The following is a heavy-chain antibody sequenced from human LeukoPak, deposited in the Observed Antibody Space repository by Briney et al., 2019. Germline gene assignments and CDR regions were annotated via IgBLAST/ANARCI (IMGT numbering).Heavy chain of an antibody. CDR2: IYHSGST. V-gene: IGHV4-30-2*01. Sequence: SQTLSLTCTVSGGSISSGGYYWSWIRQPPGKGLEWIGYIYHSGSTYYSPSLKSRVTISVDRSKNQFSLKLSSVTAADTAVYYCARDRAQQLIPDYWGQGTLVTVSS. CDR1: GGSISSGGYY. J-gene: IGHJ4*02. CDR3: ARDRAQQLIPDY. D-gene: IGHD6-13*01.